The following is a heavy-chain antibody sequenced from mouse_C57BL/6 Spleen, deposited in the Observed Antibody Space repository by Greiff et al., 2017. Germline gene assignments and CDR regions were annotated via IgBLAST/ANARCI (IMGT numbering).Heavy chain of an antibody. V-gene: IGHV5-9-1*02. J-gene: IGHJ2*01. Sequence: EVQRVESGEGLVKPGGSLKLSCAASGFTFSSYAMSWVRQTPEKRLEWVAYISSGGDYIYYADTVKGRFTISRDNARNTLYLQMSSLKSEDTAMYYCTRGNYYGRLDYWGQGTTLTVSS. CDR1: GFTFSSYA. D-gene: IGHD1-1*01. CDR2: ISSGGDYI. CDR3: TRGNYYGRLDY.